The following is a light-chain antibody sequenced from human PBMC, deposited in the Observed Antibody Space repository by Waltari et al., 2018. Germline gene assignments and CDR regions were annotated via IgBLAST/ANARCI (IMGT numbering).Light chain of an antibody. CDR2: DAS. CDR3: QKYVSLPAT. V-gene: IGKV3-20*01. CDR1: QSVGKS. J-gene: IGKJ1*01. Sequence: EIVLTQSPGTLSLSPGERATISCRASQSVGKSLAWYQQKPGQAPRLLIYDASSRATGIPDRFSGSGFVTDFSLTISRLEPEDFAVYYCQKYVSLPATFGQGTKVEIK.